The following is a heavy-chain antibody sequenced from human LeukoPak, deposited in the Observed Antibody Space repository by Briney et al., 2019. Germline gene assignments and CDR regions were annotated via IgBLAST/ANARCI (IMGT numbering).Heavy chain of an antibody. D-gene: IGHD4-23*01. CDR1: GFTFSSYW. V-gene: IGHV3-7*05. Sequence: GGSLRFSCAASGFTFSSYWMSWVRQAPGKGLEWVANIKQDGSEKYYVDSVKGRFTISRDNAKNSLYLQMNSLRAEDTAVYYCARVGDYGGKHFDYWGQGTLVTVSS. CDR3: ARVGDYGGKHFDY. J-gene: IGHJ4*02. CDR2: IKQDGSEK.